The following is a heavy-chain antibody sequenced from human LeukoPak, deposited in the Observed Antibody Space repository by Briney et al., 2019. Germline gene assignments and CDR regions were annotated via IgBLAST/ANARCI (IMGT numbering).Heavy chain of an antibody. CDR2: INPHSGGT. J-gene: IGHJ4*02. Sequence: RWASVKVSCKASGYTFIGYYMHWVRQAPGQGLEWMGWINPHSGGTNSEQNFQGRVTMSRDTSISTVYMELGRLRSDDTALYYCAREGVIGDGYNFFDYWGQGTLVTVSS. CDR3: AREGVIGDGYNFFDY. V-gene: IGHV1-2*02. D-gene: IGHD5-24*01. CDR1: GYTFIGYY.